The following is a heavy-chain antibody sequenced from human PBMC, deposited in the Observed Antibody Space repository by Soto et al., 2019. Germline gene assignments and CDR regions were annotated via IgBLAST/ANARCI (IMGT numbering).Heavy chain of an antibody. CDR3: AELGYCSSTSCYRSYYGMDV. Sequence: PGESLKISCKGSGYSFTSYWIGWVRQMPGKVLEWMGIIYPGDSGTRYSPSFQGQVTISADKSISTAYLQWSSLKASDTAMYYCAELGYCSSTSCYRSYYGMDVWGQGTTVTVS. J-gene: IGHJ6*02. CDR1: GYSFTSYW. D-gene: IGHD2-2*02. CDR2: IYPGDSGT. V-gene: IGHV5-51*01.